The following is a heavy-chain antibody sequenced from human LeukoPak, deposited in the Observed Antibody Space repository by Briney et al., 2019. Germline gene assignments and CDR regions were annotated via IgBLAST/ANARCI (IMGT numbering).Heavy chain of an antibody. V-gene: IGHV4-61*02. D-gene: IGHD3-10*01. CDR1: GGSISSGSYY. J-gene: IGHJ6*03. Sequence: PSQTLSLTCTVSGGSISSGSYYWSWIRQPAGKGLEWIGRIYTSGSTYYNPSLKSRVTISVDTSKNQFSLKLSSVTAADTAVYYCARSPVRGSLYYMDVWGKGTTVTVSS. CDR3: ARSPVRGSLYYMDV. CDR2: IYTSGST.